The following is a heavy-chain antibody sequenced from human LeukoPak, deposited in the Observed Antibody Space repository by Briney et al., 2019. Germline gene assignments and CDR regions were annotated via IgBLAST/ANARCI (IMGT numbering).Heavy chain of an antibody. CDR3: ATMPHLWFGELSMDY. CDR1: GYTLTELS. CDR2: FDPEDGET. D-gene: IGHD3-10*01. V-gene: IGHV1-24*01. J-gene: IGHJ4*02. Sequence: GASVKVSCKVSGYTLTELSMHWVRQAHGKGLEWMGGFDPEDGETIYAQKFQGRVTMTEDTSTGTAYMELSSLRSEDTAVYYCATMPHLWFGELSMDYWGQGTLVTVSS.